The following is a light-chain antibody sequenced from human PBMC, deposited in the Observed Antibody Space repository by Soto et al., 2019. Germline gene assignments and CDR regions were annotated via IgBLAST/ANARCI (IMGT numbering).Light chain of an antibody. CDR1: QSISTW. Sequence: DIPMTQSPSTLSASVGDRVTITCRASQSISTWLAWYQQEPGKAPKLLIHKASSLQSGVPSRFSGSGSGTEFTLTISSLHPDDFATYYCQQYNSYSPTFGQGTRVEIK. CDR2: KAS. CDR3: QQYNSYSPT. J-gene: IGKJ1*01. V-gene: IGKV1-5*03.